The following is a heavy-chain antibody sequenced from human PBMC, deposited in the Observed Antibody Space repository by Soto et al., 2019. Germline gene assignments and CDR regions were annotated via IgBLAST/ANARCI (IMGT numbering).Heavy chain of an antibody. D-gene: IGHD2-15*01. CDR2: MNPDSGDT. J-gene: IGHJ4*02. CDR3: VRQPGGVATPGADY. V-gene: IGHV1-8*01. Sequence: QVQLVQSGAEVKKPGASVKVSCEASGYPFSAFDINWVRQAGGQGLEWMGWMNPDSGDTAFAQRFQNRITTTRSTSIRTAYIELHRLTSDDTAIYFCVRQPGGVATPGADYWGQGTLVTVSS. CDR1: GYPFSAFD.